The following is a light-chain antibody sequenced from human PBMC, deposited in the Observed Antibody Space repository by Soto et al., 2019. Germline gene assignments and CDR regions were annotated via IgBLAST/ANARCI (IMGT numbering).Light chain of an antibody. J-gene: IGKJ5*01. V-gene: IGKV3-20*01. CDR3: QQYGSSPIT. Sequence: EIVLTQSPGTLSLSPGERATLSCRASQSVSRTSLGWYQQKPGQAPRLLMYGASNRATGIPDRFSGSGSGTDFTLTISRLEPEDFAVYYCQQYGSSPITFGQGTRLEIK. CDR1: QSVSRTS. CDR2: GAS.